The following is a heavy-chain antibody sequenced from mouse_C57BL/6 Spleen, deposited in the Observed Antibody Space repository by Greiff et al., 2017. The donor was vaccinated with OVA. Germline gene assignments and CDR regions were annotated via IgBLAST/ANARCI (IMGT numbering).Heavy chain of an antibody. CDR1: GYAFSSSW. J-gene: IGHJ1*03. D-gene: IGHD1-1*01. CDR2: IYPGDGDT. V-gene: IGHV1-82*01. Sequence: QVQLQQSGPELVKPGASVKISCTASGYAFSSSWMNWVKQRPGKGLEWIGRIYPGDGDTNYNGKFKGKATLTAAKSPSTAYMQLSSLTSEDAAVYFCAGEYYGSSSFDVWGTGTTVTVSS. CDR3: AGEYYGSSSFDV.